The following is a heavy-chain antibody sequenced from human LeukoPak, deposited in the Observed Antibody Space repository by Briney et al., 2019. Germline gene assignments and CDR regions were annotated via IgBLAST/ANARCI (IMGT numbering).Heavy chain of an antibody. CDR1: GGSMSSSSHY. D-gene: IGHD6-25*01. Sequence: SETLSLTCSVSGGSMSSSSHYWGWARQPPGKELQWIGSLYYSGRTFYTPSLESRVTMSIHTSNNQFSLRMSSVTAADTAVYYCARLAAGTWSYDYWGQGSLVTVSS. CDR2: LYYSGRT. V-gene: IGHV4-39*01. J-gene: IGHJ4*02. CDR3: ARLAAGTWSYDY.